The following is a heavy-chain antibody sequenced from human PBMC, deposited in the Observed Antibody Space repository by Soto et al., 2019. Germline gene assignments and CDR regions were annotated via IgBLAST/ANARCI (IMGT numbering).Heavy chain of an antibody. CDR1: GFTFSTYW. Sequence: GGSLRLSCAASGFTFSTYWMSWVRQAPGKGLEWVSVIYSGGSTYYADSVKGRFTISRDNSKNTLYLQMNSLRAEDTAAYYCARDLHCSSTSCQDYWGQGTLVTVSS. J-gene: IGHJ4*02. D-gene: IGHD2-2*01. CDR3: ARDLHCSSTSCQDY. CDR2: IYSGGST. V-gene: IGHV3-66*01.